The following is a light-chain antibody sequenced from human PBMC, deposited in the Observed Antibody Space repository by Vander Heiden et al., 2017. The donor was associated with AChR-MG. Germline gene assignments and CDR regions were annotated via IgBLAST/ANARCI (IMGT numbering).Light chain of an antibody. J-gene: IGLJ3*02. Sequence: SYVMTQPPSVSVAPGKTARITCGGNNIGSKHVHWYQQKPGQAPVLVVYDDSDRPSGVPERFSGSNSGDTATLTISGVEAGDEADYYCQLWDSSTDYWVFGGGTTLTVL. V-gene: IGLV3-21*03. CDR3: QLWDSSTDYWV. CDR2: DDS. CDR1: NIGSKH.